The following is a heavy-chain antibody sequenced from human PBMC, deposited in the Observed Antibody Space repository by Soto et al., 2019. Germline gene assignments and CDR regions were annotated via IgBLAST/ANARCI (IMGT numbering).Heavy chain of an antibody. Sequence: QVQLVQSGAEVKKPGSSVKVSCKGSGGTFTSYFTSWARQAPGQGLEWVGGITPKFGTVHYEQKFHGRVTVTREKSGIVTDVDVRAVKSENTALYYCARGTDNRFGRYYFGLDVWGQGTTVIVS. CDR1: GGTFTSYF. J-gene: IGHJ6*02. CDR2: ITPKFGTV. V-gene: IGHV1-69*05. D-gene: IGHD3-10*01. CDR3: ARGTDNRFGRYYFGLDV.